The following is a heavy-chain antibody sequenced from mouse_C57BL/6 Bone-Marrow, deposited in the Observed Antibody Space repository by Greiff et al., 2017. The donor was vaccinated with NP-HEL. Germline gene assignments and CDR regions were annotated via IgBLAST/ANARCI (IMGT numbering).Heavy chain of an antibody. D-gene: IGHD1-1*01. CDR2: IYPRDGST. V-gene: IGHV1-85*01. Sequence: VQLQQSGPELVKPGASVKLSCKASGYTFTSYDINWVKQRPGQGLEWIGWIYPRDGSTKYNEKFKGKATLTVDTSSSTAYMERHSLTSEDSAVYCWARHGSSGDWYVDVWGTGTTVTVSA. CDR1: GYTFTSYD. CDR3: ARHGSSGDWYVDV. J-gene: IGHJ1*03.